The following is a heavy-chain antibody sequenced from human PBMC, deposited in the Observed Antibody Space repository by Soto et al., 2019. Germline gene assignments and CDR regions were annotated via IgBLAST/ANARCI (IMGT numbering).Heavy chain of an antibody. V-gene: IGHV1-58*01. J-gene: IGHJ4*02. CDR1: GFTFFTSA. Sequence: SVKVSCKASGFTFFTSAVQWVRQARGQRLEWIGWIVVGSGNTNYAQKFQERVTITRDMSTNTAYMELSSLRSEDTAVYYCAADPYCGGDCYFDYWGQGTMVTVSS. CDR3: AADPYCGGDCYFDY. D-gene: IGHD2-21*02. CDR2: IVVGSGNT.